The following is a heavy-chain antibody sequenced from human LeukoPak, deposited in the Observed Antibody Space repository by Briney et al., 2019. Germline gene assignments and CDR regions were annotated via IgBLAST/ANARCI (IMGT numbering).Heavy chain of an antibody. CDR1: GYTFTGYY. D-gene: IGHD1-26*01. CDR3: ARVPRGSFCFDY. Sequence: ASVKVSCKASGYTFTGYYIHWVRQAPGQGLEWMGWINPNSGGTNYAQKFQGRVTMTRDTSISTAYMELSRLRSDDTAVYYCARVPRGSFCFDYWGQGTLVTVSS. V-gene: IGHV1-2*02. J-gene: IGHJ4*02. CDR2: INPNSGGT.